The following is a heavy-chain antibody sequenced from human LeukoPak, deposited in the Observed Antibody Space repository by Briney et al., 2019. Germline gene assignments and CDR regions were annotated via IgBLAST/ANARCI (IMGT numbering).Heavy chain of an antibody. CDR3: ARVSARRWPGY. J-gene: IGHJ4*02. Sequence: PGGSLRLSCAASGFTFSSYAMHWVRQAPGKGLEWVAVISYDGSNKYYADSVKGRFTISRDNSKNTLYLQMNSLRAEDTAVYYCARVSARRWPGYWGQGTLVTVSS. D-gene: IGHD2-15*01. CDR2: ISYDGSNK. CDR1: GFTFSSYA. V-gene: IGHV3-30*04.